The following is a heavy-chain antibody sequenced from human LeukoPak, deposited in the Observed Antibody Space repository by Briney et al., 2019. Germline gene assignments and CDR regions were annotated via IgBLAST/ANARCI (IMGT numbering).Heavy chain of an antibody. V-gene: IGHV3-30*04. Sequence: PGGSLRLSCAASGFTFSSYGMHWVRQAPGKGLEWVAVISYDGSNKYYADSVKGRFTISRDNSKNTLYLQMNSLRAEDTAVYYCARDNEEIGVVPAAIDYWGQGTLVTVSS. CDR2: ISYDGSNK. CDR3: ARDNEEIGVVPAAIDY. J-gene: IGHJ4*02. D-gene: IGHD2-2*01. CDR1: GFTFSSYG.